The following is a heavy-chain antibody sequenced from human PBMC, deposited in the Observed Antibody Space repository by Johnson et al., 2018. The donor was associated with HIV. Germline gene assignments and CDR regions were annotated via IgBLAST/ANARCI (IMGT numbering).Heavy chain of an antibody. CDR1: GFTFDDYG. D-gene: IGHD4-17*01. J-gene: IGHJ3*02. V-gene: IGHV3-20*04. CDR3: AKEGDYGDYFNGVFDI. CDR2: INWNGGRT. Sequence: VQLVESGGGVVRPGGSLRLSCAASGFTFDDYGMSWVRQAPGKGLEWVSGINWNGGRTGYADSVKGRFTISRDNAKNSLYLQMNSLRAEDTALYYCAKEGDYGDYFNGVFDIWGQGTMVTVSS.